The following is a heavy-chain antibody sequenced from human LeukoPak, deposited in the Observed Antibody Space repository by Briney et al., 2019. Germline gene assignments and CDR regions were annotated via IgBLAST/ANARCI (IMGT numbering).Heavy chain of an antibody. CDR2: ITGSGGST. CDR1: GFTFSSYA. J-gene: IGHJ5*02. V-gene: IGHV3-23*01. D-gene: IGHD6-19*01. Sequence: GGSLRLSCAASGFTFSSYAMSWVRQAPGKGLYWVSAITGSGGSTHYADSVKGRFTISRDNSKNTLYPQMNSLRAEDTAVYYCAKEQWQGFDPWGQGTLVTVSS. CDR3: AKEQWQGFDP.